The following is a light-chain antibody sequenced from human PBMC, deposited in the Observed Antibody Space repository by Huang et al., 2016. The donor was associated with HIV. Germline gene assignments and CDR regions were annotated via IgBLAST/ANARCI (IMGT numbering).Light chain of an antibody. CDR3: QECDTWPRLA. J-gene: IGKJ4*01. Sequence: IVLTQSPATLSLSPGERATLSCRASQSVSSYLAWYQQKPGQPPRLLIYDASRRATDIPTRFDGTGDGTDFTLTISSLEAEDSAVYYCQECDTWPRLALGGGTKVEIK. CDR1: QSVSSY. V-gene: IGKV3-11*01. CDR2: DAS.